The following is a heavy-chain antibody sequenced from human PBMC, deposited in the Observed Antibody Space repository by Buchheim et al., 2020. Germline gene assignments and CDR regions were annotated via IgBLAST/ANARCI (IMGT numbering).Heavy chain of an antibody. CDR2: IWSDGIST. CDR3: ARDRSDSLDV. J-gene: IGHJ6*02. Sequence: EVQLVESGGGFVQPGGSLRLSCTASGFTFSSSWMHWVRQAPGKRLVWFSRIWSDGISTSYADSVKGRFTISSDNAKNMVYLQKNSVRAEDTAVYYCARDRSDSLDVWGQGTT. V-gene: IGHV3-74*01. CDR1: GFTFSSSW. D-gene: IGHD4-11*01.